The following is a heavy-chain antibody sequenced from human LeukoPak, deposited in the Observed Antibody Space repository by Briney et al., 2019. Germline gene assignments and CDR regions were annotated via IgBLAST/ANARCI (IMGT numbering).Heavy chain of an antibody. J-gene: IGHJ3*02. D-gene: IGHD2-15*01. CDR1: GGSISSYY. Sequence: SETLSLTCTVSGGSISSYYWSWIRQPPGKGLEWTGYIYYSGSTNYNPSLKSRVTISVDTSKNQFSLKLSSVTAADTAVYYCARRIRDCSGGSCRPDAFDIWGQGTMVTVSS. V-gene: IGHV4-59*08. CDR2: IYYSGST. CDR3: ARRIRDCSGGSCRPDAFDI.